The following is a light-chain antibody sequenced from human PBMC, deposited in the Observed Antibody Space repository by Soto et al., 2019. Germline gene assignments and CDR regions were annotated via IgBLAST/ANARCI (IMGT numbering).Light chain of an antibody. CDR1: QSIHSY. V-gene: IGKV1-9*01. CDR2: AAS. Sequence: DIQMTQSPSSLSASVGDRVTITCRASQSIHSYLNWYQQKPGKAPKFLIYAASTLQSGVPSRFSGSGFGTEFALTISSLQPEDFATYYCQQVNGYPHTFGQGTKLEIK. CDR3: QQVNGYPHT. J-gene: IGKJ2*01.